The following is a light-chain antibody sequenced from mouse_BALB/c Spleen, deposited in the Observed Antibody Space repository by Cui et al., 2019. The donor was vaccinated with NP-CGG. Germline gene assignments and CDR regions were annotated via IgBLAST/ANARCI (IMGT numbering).Light chain of an antibody. CDR3: ALWYSNHWV. CDR1: TGAVTTSNY. J-gene: IGLJ1*01. CDR2: GTN. Sequence: PVVTTESSPTTSPGETVTLTCRSSTGAVTTSNYANWVQEKPDHLFTGLIGGTNNRAPGVPARFSGSLIGDKAALTITGAQTEDEAIYFCALWYSNHWVFGGGTKLTVL. V-gene: IGLV1*01.